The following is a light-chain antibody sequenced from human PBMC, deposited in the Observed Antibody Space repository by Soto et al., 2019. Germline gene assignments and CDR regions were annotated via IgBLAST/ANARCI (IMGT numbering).Light chain of an antibody. CDR2: EDD. V-gene: IGLV6-57*04. CDR1: SGSIGSNS. J-gene: IGLJ7*01. CDR3: QSYDTNTVV. Sequence: NFMLTQPHSVSESPGKTVTISCTRSSGSIGSNSVQWYRQRPGSAPTIVIYEDDQRPSGVPNRFAGSIDRSSNSASLTISGLQTEDEADYYFQSYDTNTVVFGGGTQLTVL.